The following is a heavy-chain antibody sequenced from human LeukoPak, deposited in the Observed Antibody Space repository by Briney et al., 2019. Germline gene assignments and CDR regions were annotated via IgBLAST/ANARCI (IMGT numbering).Heavy chain of an antibody. Sequence: ASVKVSCKASGYTFTSYGISWVRQAPGQGLEWMGWNSAYNGNTNYAQKLQGRVTMTTDTSTSTAYMELRSLRSDDTAVYYCARGMGDFVVVPAAPFDYWGQGTLVTVSS. D-gene: IGHD2-2*01. CDR2: NSAYNGNT. CDR3: ARGMGDFVVVPAAPFDY. CDR1: GYTFTSYG. J-gene: IGHJ4*02. V-gene: IGHV1-18*01.